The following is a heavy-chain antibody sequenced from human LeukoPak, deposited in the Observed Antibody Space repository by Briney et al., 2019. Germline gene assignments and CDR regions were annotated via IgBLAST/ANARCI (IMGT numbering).Heavy chain of an antibody. CDR2: IWYDGSNK. Sequence: GGSLRLSCAASGFTFSSYGMHWVRQAPGKGLEWVAVIWYDGSNKYYADSVKGRFTISRDNSKNTLYLQMNSLRAGDTAVYYCARERHCSSTSCYYYYYYSMDVWGQGTTVTVSS. CDR3: ARERHCSSTSCYYYYYYSMDV. V-gene: IGHV3-33*01. CDR1: GFTFSSYG. J-gene: IGHJ6*02. D-gene: IGHD2-2*01.